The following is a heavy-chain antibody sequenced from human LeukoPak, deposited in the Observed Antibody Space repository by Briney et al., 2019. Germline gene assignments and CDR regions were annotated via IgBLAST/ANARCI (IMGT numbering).Heavy chain of an antibody. V-gene: IGHV1-3*01. J-gene: IGHJ4*02. D-gene: IGHD3-22*01. CDR2: INAGNGNT. CDR1: GYTFTSYA. CDR3: ARAGYYYDSSGHFDY. Sequence: ASVKVSCKASGYTFTSYAMHWVRQAPGQRLEWMGWINAGNGNTKYSQKFQGRVTITRDTSASTAYMELSSLRSEDTAVYYCARAGYYYDSSGHFDYWGQGTLVTVSS.